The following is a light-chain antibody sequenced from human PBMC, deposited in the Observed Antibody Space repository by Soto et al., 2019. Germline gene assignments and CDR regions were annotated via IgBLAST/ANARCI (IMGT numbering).Light chain of an antibody. V-gene: IGKV3-15*01. CDR3: QQYNEWPIT. CDR1: QSVSSL. J-gene: IGKJ5*01. Sequence: EVVMKHSPATLSLSPGERATLSSRASQSVSSLLAWYQQKPGQAPRLLIYRASTRATGISGRFSGSGSGTEFTLTITGLQSEDFAVYYCQQYNEWPITFGQGTRLENK. CDR2: RAS.